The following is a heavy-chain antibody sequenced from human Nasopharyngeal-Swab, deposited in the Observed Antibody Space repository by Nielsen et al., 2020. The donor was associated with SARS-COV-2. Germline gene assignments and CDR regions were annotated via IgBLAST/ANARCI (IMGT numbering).Heavy chain of an antibody. CDR3: AREGGPVVPSAYYYYGMDV. CDR2: FDPEDGET. V-gene: IGHV1-24*01. Sequence: ASVKVSCKVSGYTLTELSMHWVRQAPGKGLEWMGGFDPEDGETIYAQKFQGRVTMTEDTSTDTAYMELSSLRSEDTAVYYCAREGGPVVPSAYYYYGMDVWGQGTTVTVSS. D-gene: IGHD2-2*01. J-gene: IGHJ6*02. CDR1: GYTLTELS.